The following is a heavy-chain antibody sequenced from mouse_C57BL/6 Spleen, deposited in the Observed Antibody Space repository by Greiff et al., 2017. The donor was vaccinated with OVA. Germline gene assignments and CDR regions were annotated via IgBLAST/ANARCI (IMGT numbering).Heavy chain of an antibody. CDR1: GYTFTDYY. J-gene: IGHJ2*01. D-gene: IGHD1-1*02. V-gene: IGHV1-76*01. CDR3: ARSDYGGFDY. CDR2: IDPGSGNT. Sequence: VQLQQSGAELVRPGASVKLSCKASGYTFTDYYINWVKQRPGQGLEWIARIDPGSGNTNYNEKFKGKATLTAEKSSSTAYMQLSSLTSEDSAFYFCARSDYGGFDYWGQGTTLTVSS.